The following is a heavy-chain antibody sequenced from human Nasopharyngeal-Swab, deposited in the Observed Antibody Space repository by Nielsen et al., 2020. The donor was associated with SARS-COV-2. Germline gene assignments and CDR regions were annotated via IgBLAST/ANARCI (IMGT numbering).Heavy chain of an antibody. J-gene: IGHJ6*02. V-gene: IGHV3-48*04. Sequence: VRQAPGKGLEWVSYISSSSSTIYYADSVKGRFTISRDNAKNSLFLQVNSLRAEDTAVYYCAREGGRFSSTWYYYSYGMDVWGQGTTVTVSS. CDR3: AREGGRFSSTWYYYSYGMDV. CDR2: ISSSSSTI. D-gene: IGHD6-13*01.